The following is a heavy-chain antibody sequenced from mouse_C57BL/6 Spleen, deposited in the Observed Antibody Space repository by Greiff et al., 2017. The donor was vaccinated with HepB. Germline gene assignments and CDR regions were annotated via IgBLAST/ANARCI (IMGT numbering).Heavy chain of an antibody. CDR3: ARHDGYDGYLYAMDY. Sequence: VMLVESGPGLVAPSQSLYITCTVSGFSLNSYGVHWVRQPPGKGLEWLVVIWSDGSTTYNSALKSRLSISKDNFKSQVFLKMNSLQTDITAMYYCARHDGYDGYLYAMDYWGQGTSVTVSS. V-gene: IGHV2-6-1*01. CDR2: IWSDGST. J-gene: IGHJ4*01. CDR1: GFSLNSYG. D-gene: IGHD2-3*01.